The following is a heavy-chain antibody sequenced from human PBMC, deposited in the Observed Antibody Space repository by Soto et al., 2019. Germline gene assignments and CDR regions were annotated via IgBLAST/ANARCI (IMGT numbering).Heavy chain of an antibody. CDR1: GGSFSGYY. J-gene: IGHJ5*02. CDR2: INHSGST. D-gene: IGHD1-1*01. CDR3: AREVKNEVRFDP. V-gene: IGHV4-34*01. Sequence: SETLSLTCAVYGGSFSGYYWSWIRQPPGKGLEWIGEINHSGSTNYNPSLKSRVTISVDTSKNQFSLKLSSVTAADTAVYYCAREVKNEVRFDPWGQGTLVTVSS.